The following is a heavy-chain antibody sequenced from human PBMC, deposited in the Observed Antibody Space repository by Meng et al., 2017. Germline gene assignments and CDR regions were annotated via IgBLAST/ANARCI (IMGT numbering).Heavy chain of an antibody. J-gene: IGHJ4*02. CDR2: ISGDGSIT. D-gene: IGHD1-1*01. CDR1: GFTFNNYW. V-gene: IGHV3-74*01. CDR3: LDEAPRSDY. Sequence: VESRACVVQPGGSLRLSCAASGFTFNNYWMHWVRQVPGKGLVWVSRISGDGSITNYADSVKGRFTISRDNAKNTLYLQMNSLRPEDTAVYYCLDEAPRSDYWGQGSLVTVSS.